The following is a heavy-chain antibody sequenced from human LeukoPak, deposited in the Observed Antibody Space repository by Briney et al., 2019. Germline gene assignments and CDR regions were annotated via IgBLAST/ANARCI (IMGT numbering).Heavy chain of an antibody. J-gene: IGHJ4*02. D-gene: IGHD3-16*01. CDR3: ARQRRGYFDY. Sequence: SETLSLTCSISGGPISSHYWSSIQKPPGKGLEWIAYIYTRGSTKYNPSLKSQITISVNTSKNQLSLEPSSVTGADTAVYCCARQRRGYFDYWGQGTLVTVSS. V-gene: IGHV4-4*09. CDR1: GGPISSHY. CDR2: IYTRGST.